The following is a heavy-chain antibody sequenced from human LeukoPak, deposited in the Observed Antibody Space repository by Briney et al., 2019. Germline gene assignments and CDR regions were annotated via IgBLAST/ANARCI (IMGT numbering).Heavy chain of an antibody. Sequence: GGSLRLSCAASGFTFSSYGMHWVRQAPGKGLEWVAVISYDGSNKYYADSVKGRFTFSRDNSKNTLYLQMNSLRAEDTAVYYCAKEITRPNRAVAGLNYWGQGTLVTVSS. CDR3: AKEITRPNRAVAGLNY. CDR2: ISYDGSNK. D-gene: IGHD6-19*01. V-gene: IGHV3-30*18. CDR1: GFTFSSYG. J-gene: IGHJ4*02.